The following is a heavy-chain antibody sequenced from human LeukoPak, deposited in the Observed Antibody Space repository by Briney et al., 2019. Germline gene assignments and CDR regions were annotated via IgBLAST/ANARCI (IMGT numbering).Heavy chain of an antibody. CDR2: ISHDGGND. J-gene: IGHJ6*03. CDR3: GGSPAYYKRAV. Sequence: PGKSLRLSCAASGLTFRNHAIHWVRQAPGKGLEWVAVISHDGGNDYYRDSVKGRFTISRDNSRNTVFLQMNSLRPGDTAVYYCGGSPAYYKRAVWGKGTTATFS. V-gene: IGHV3-30*04. CDR1: GLTFRNHA. D-gene: IGHD3-16*01.